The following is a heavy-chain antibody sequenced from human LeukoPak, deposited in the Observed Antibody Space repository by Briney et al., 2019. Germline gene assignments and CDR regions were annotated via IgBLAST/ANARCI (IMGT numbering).Heavy chain of an antibody. CDR1: GFTFDDYA. J-gene: IGHJ3*02. Sequence: GESLRLSCAASGFTFDDYAMHWVRQAPGKGLEWVSGISWNSGSIGYADSVKGRFTISRDNAKNSLYLQMNSLRAEDMALYYCAKVRLGYSYGYGDDAFDIWGQGTMVTVSS. CDR3: AKVRLGYSYGYGDDAFDI. V-gene: IGHV3-9*03. D-gene: IGHD5-18*01. CDR2: ISWNSGSI.